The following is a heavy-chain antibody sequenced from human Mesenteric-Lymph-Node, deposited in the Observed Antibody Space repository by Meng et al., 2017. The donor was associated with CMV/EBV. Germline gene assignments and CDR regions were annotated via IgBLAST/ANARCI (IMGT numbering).Heavy chain of an antibody. D-gene: IGHD3-22*01. CDR1: GFTFSSYW. CDR3: ALDSSGYYYFDY. V-gene: IGHV3-53*01. J-gene: IGHJ4*02. Sequence: GESLKISCAASGFTFSSYWMSWVRQAPGKGLEWVSVIYSGGSTYYADSVKGRFTISRDNSKNTLYIQMNSLRAEDTAVYYCALDSSGYYYFDYWGQGTLVTVSS. CDR2: IYSGGST.